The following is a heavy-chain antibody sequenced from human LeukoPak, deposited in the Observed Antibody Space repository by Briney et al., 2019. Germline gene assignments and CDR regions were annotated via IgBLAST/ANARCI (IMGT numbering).Heavy chain of an antibody. D-gene: IGHD1-26*01. CDR3: AKDESGSYSH. J-gene: IGHJ4*02. CDR2: IKQDGSEK. Sequence: GGSLRLSCAASGFIFSSYWMSWVRQAPGKGLEWVANIKQDGSEKYYADSVKGRFTISRDNSKNSLYLQMNSLRAEDTALYYCAKDESGSYSHWGQGTLVTVSS. CDR1: GFIFSSYW. V-gene: IGHV3-7*03.